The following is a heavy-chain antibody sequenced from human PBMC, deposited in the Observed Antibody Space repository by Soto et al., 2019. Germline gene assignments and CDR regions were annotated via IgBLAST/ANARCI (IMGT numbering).Heavy chain of an antibody. CDR1: GFSVSNAW. J-gene: IGHJ6*02. V-gene: IGHV3-15*07. D-gene: IGHD2-15*01. CDR3: TTGSVEGF. CDR2: IKTRDEGETT. Sequence: EVQLVDSGGGLVKPGGSLRLSCEASGFSVSNAWMNWVRQAPGKGLEWVDRIKTRDEGETTNYAAPVKGRFTISRDDSKNTLYLQMNSLKTEDTAVYYCTTGSVEGFWGQGTTVTVSS.